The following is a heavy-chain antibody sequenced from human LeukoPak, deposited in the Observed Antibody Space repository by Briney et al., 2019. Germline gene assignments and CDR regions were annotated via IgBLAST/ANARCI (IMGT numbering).Heavy chain of an antibody. Sequence: WGSLRLSCAAPGFTFSTYGMHLIRQAPRKGLDWVAFIRHHGSNKYYVDSVKGRFTISRDNSKNTLYLQMNNLRAEDTAVYYCAKHHSRPYNYGSASVDFWGQGTLVTVSS. V-gene: IGHV3-30*02. CDR2: IRHHGSNK. CDR1: GFTFSTYG. CDR3: AKHHSRPYNYGSASVDF. D-gene: IGHD5-18*01. J-gene: IGHJ4*02.